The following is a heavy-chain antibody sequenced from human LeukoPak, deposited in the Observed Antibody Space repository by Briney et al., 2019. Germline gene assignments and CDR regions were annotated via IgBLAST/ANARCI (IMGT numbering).Heavy chain of an antibody. CDR3: ARDSKAAAGTGDY. CDR1: GFTFSSYA. J-gene: IGHJ4*02. V-gene: IGHV3-30-3*01. D-gene: IGHD6-13*01. CDR2: ISYDGSNK. Sequence: GGSLRLSCAASGFTFSSYAMHWVRQAPGKGLEWVAVISYDGSNKYYADSVKGRLTISRDNSKNTLYLQMNSLRAEDTAVYYCARDSKAAAGTGDYWGQGTLVTVSS.